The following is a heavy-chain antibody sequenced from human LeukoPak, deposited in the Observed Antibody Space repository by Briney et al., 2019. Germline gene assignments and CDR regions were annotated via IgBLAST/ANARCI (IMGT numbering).Heavy chain of an antibody. CDR2: IYTSGST. CDR1: GFTFSDYY. V-gene: IGHV4-4*07. Sequence: LRLSCAASGFTFSDYYMGWIRQPAGKGLEWIGRIYTSGSTNYNPSLKSRVTMSVDTSKNQFSLKLSSVTAADTAVYYCARAMTTVTYFDYWGQGTLVTVSS. CDR3: ARAMTTVTYFDY. J-gene: IGHJ4*02. D-gene: IGHD4-17*01.